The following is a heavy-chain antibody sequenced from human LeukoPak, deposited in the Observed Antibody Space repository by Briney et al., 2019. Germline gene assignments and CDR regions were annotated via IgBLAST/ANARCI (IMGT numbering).Heavy chain of an antibody. J-gene: IGHJ3*02. CDR3: ARVRGLAAAGGAYDAFDI. V-gene: IGHV1-69*13. CDR2: IIPIFGTA. CDR1: GGTFSSYA. D-gene: IGHD6-13*01. Sequence: ASVKVSCKASGGTFSSYAISWVRQAPGQGREWMGGIIPIFGTANYAQKFQGRVTITADESTSTAYMELSSLRSEDTAAYYCARVRGLAAAGGAYDAFDIWGQGTMVTVSS.